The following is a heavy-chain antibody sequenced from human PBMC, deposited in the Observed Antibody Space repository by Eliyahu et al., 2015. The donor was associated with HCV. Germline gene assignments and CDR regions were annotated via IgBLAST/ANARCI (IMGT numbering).Heavy chain of an antibody. CDR3: VRDSSRSPDGGYIN. D-gene: IGHD5-12*01. CDR1: GYIFTDFG. CDR2: ISTDRDHT. J-gene: IGHJ4*02. V-gene: IGHV1-18*01. Sequence: QVQLVQSAPEVKKPGATVRVSCKGSGYIFTDFGVSWIRQSPAHGLEWMGWISTDRDHTILARKFQDRVTLTTDTSINTAYMELRSLRSDDTAVYYCVRDSSRSPDGGYINWGRGTLVTASS.